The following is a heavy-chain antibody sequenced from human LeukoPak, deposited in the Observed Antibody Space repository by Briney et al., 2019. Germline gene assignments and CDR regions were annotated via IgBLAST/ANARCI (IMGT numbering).Heavy chain of an antibody. CDR1: GFTFSSYA. CDR2: ISGSRNNT. D-gene: IGHD3/OR15-3a*01. V-gene: IGHV3-23*01. J-gene: IGHJ3*02. Sequence: PGGSLRLSCAASGFTFSSYAMAWVRQAPGKGLEWVSAISGSRNNTYYADSVKGRFTISRENSKNTLYVQMDGLRAEDTAVYYCARVGYTYGFLGAFDIWGQGTMVTVSS. CDR3: ARVGYTYGFLGAFDI.